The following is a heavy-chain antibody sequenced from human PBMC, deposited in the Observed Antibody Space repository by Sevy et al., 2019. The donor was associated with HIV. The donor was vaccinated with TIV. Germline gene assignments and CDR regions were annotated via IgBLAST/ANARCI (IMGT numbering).Heavy chain of an antibody. CDR3: ARQKVRSAYYYDTSGRQGKADFDS. CDR2: VSYGGST. CDR1: GGSIGSNRFY. D-gene: IGHD3-22*01. Sequence: SETLSLTCTVSGGSIGSNRFYWGWIRQPPGEELEWIGTVSYGGSTYYNPSLRSRVTISVDASKKQFSLKLGSVTAADTAVYYCARQKVRSAYYYDTSGRQGKADFDSWGQGTLVTVSS. J-gene: IGHJ4*02. V-gene: IGHV4-39*01.